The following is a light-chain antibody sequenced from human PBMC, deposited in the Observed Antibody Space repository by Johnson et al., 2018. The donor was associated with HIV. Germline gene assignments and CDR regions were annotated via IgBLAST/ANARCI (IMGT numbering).Light chain of an antibody. V-gene: IGLV1-51*01. J-gene: IGLJ1*01. CDR2: DNN. Sequence: QSALTQPPSVSAAAGQKVTISCSGSSSNIGNNYVAWYQQVPGTAPKLLIYDNNKRPSGIPDRFSGSKSGTSATLGITGLQTGDEADYYCGTWDSSLSANVFGTGTKVTVL. CDR1: SSNIGNNY. CDR3: GTWDSSLSANV.